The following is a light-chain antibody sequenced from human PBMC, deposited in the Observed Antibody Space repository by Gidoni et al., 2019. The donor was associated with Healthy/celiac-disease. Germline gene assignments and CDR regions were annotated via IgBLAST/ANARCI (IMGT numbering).Light chain of an antibody. J-gene: IGKJ5*01. CDR3: QQYYSTPLT. CDR2: WAS. CDR1: QSVLYSSNNKNY. Sequence: DLVMTQSPDSLPVSLGERATIHCKSSQSVLYSSNNKNYLAWYQQKPGQPPKLLIYWASTRESGVPDRFSGSGSGTDFTLTISSLQAEDVAVYYCQQYYSTPLTFXQXTRLEIK. V-gene: IGKV4-1*01.